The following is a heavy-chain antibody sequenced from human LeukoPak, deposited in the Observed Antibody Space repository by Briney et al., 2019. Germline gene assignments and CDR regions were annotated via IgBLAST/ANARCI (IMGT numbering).Heavy chain of an antibody. D-gene: IGHD6-19*01. V-gene: IGHV3-53*01. J-gene: IGHJ4*02. CDR1: GFTVGSNY. CDR3: ARVASDSIGWYHFDY. Sequence: PGGSLRLSCAASGFTVGSNYMGWVRQAPGKGLEWVSIIYGGGSTAYGDYVKGRFTISRDISENTLSLQMNSLTTEDTAVYYCARVASDSIGWYHFDYWGQGTLVTVSS. CDR2: IYGGGST.